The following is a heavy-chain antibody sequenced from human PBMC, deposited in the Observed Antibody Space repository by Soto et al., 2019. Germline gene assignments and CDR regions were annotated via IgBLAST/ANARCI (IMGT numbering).Heavy chain of an antibody. CDR3: AKGGYIYGLDL. CDR2: ISESGDHA. D-gene: IGHD5-18*01. V-gene: IGHV3-23*01. CDR1: GFLFNTYA. Sequence: GEYLKLSCAASGFLFNTYAMSWVRQAPGKGPEWVSAISESGDHAFYADSVQGRFTISRDNSYNILYLQMNSLRAEDTALYFCAKGGYIYGLDLWGQGTLVTVSS. J-gene: IGHJ5*02.